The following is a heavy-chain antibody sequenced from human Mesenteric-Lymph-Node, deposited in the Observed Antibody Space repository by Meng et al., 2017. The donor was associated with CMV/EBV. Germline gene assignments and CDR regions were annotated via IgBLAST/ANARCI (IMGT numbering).Heavy chain of an antibody. CDR3: ARAFSGWANGMDV. CDR2: IRYDGSNK. Sequence: GESLKISCAASGFTFSSYGMHWVRQAPGKGLEWVAFIRYDGSNKYYADSVKGRFTISRDNSKNTLYLQMNSLRAEDTAVYYCARAFSGWANGMDVWGQGTTVTVSS. J-gene: IGHJ6*02. D-gene: IGHD6-19*01. CDR1: GFTFSSYG. V-gene: IGHV3-30*02.